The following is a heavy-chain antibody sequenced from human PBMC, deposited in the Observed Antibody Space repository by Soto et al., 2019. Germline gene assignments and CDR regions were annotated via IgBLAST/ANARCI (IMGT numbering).Heavy chain of an antibody. CDR3: ASGVRDGYNRFGS. D-gene: IGHD5-12*01. Sequence: GGSLRLSCAASGFTFSSYDMHWVRQAPGKGLEWVAVISYDGSNIYYADSVRGRFTISRDNAKNSLYLQMNSLRADDTAVYFCASGVRDGYNRFGSWGQRTLVTVAS. CDR1: GFTFSSYD. J-gene: IGHJ4*02. CDR2: ISYDGSNI. V-gene: IGHV3-30*03.